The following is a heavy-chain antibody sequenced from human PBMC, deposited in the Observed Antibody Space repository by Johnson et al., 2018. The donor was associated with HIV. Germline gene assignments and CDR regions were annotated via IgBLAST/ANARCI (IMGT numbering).Heavy chain of an antibody. CDR3: AKDQWSSSWTNDAFDI. D-gene: IGHD6-13*01. CDR2: ISSSGSNR. V-gene: IGHV3-11*04. J-gene: IGHJ3*02. CDR1: GFTFTDYY. Sequence: QVQLVESGGGLVKPGGSLRLSCVASGFTFTDYYMSWIRQAPGKGLEWLSYISSSGSNRDYSDSVKGRFTISRDNAKNTLYLQMNSLRAEDTAVYYCAKDQWSSSWTNDAFDIWGQGTMVTVSS.